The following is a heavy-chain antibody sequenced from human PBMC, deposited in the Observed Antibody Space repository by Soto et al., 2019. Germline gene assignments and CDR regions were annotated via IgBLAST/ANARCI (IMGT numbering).Heavy chain of an antibody. V-gene: IGHV3-23*01. D-gene: IGHD2-15*01. Sequence: EVQLLESGGGLAQPGGSLRLSCVASGFTFSNSAMSWVRHVPGKGLEWAAGIRSGGGHTNYADSVKGRFTISRDNSKDTLYLQMNSLRAEDTALYYCVKVQEFCCFNCYIVYSWGQGVLVSDSS. CDR1: GFTFSNSA. J-gene: IGHJ4*02. CDR2: IRSGGGHT. CDR3: VKVQEFCCFNCYIVYS.